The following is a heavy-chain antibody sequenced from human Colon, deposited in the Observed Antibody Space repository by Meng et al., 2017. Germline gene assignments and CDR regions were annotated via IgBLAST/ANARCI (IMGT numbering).Heavy chain of an antibody. CDR3: AKDRKSATYNGGWF. Sequence: SLKIPCAASGFTFSIYDMSWVRQAPGKRLEWVSHIIAPKTYYADSVKGRFTISRDNSKNTLYLQMNSLREEDTAVYFCAKDRKSATYNGGWFWGRGTVVTVSS. CDR2: IIAPKT. D-gene: IGHD3-10*01. V-gene: IGHV3-23*01. CDR1: GFTFSIYD. J-gene: IGHJ4*02.